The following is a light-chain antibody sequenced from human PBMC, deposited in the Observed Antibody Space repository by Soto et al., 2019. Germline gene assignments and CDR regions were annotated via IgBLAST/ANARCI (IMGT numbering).Light chain of an antibody. CDR1: SSNIGAGYD. Sequence: QSVLTQPPSVSGAPGQRVTISCTGSSSNIGAGYDVHWYQQLPGTSPKLLIYVNSNRPSGVPDRFSGSKSGASASLAITGLQAEDEAEYYCQSYDNSLSGLVFGTGTKVTVL. CDR2: VNS. CDR3: QSYDNSLSGLV. J-gene: IGLJ1*01. V-gene: IGLV1-40*01.